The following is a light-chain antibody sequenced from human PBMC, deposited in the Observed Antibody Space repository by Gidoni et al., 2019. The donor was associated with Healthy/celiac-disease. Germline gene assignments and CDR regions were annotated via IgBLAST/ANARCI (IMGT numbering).Light chain of an antibody. CDR3: QSYDSSDLV. Sequence: NFMLTQPHAVSESPGKTVTISCTGSSGSIASNYVQWYQQRPGSAPTTVIYEDNQRPSGVPARFSGSIDSSSSSASLTISGLKTEDEADYYCQSYDSSDLVFGGGTKLTVL. CDR2: EDN. V-gene: IGLV6-57*02. J-gene: IGLJ3*02. CDR1: SGSIASNY.